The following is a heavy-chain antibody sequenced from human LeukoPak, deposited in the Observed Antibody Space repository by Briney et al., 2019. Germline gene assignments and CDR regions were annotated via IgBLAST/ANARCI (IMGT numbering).Heavy chain of an antibody. V-gene: IGHV4-39*01. Sequence: SETLSLTCTVSGGSISNSDYYWDWIRQPPGKGLECIGNIHYSGTTNYNPSLKSRVTISVDTSKNQFSLRLTSVAAAVTAVYYCARHRGGHDAFDIWGQGTMVTVSS. CDR3: ARHRGGHDAFDI. CDR1: GGSISNSDYY. D-gene: IGHD4-23*01. J-gene: IGHJ3*02. CDR2: IHYSGTT.